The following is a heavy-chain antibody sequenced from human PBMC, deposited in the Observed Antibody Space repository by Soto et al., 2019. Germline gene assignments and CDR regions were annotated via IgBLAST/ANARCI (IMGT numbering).Heavy chain of an antibody. V-gene: IGHV3-11*01. CDR2: ISSSGSTI. Sequence: GGSLRLSCAASGFTFSDYYMSWIRQAPGKGLEWVSYISSSGSTIYYADSVKGRFTISRDNAKNSLYLQMNSLRAEDTAVYYCARDSLWFGELFHPYNWFDPWGQGTLVTVSS. D-gene: IGHD3-10*01. CDR3: ARDSLWFGELFHPYNWFDP. CDR1: GFTFSDYY. J-gene: IGHJ5*02.